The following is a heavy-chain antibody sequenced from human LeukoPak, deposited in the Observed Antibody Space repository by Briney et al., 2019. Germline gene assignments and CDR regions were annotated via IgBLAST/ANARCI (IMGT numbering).Heavy chain of an antibody. Sequence: PGGSLRLSCAASGFTFSNAWMNWVRQAPGKGLEWVSAISGSGGSTYYADSVKGRFTISRDNSKNTLYLQMNSLRAEDTAVYYCPRYDFWSGKPDYWGQGTLVTVSS. CDR3: PRYDFWSGKPDY. CDR2: ISGSGGST. V-gene: IGHV3-23*01. D-gene: IGHD3-3*01. J-gene: IGHJ4*02. CDR1: GFTFSNAW.